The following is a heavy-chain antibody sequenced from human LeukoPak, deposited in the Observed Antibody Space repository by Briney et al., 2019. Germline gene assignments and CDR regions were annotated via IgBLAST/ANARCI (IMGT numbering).Heavy chain of an antibody. CDR2: IDTNTGSP. CDR1: GYTFTTYP. Sequence: ASVKVSCKASGYTFTTYPINWVRQAPGQGLEWMGWIDTNTGSPTYAQGLTGRFVFSLDTPVSTAFLQINSLKAEDTALYYCVGGIDTTGYFNYWGQGTLVTVSS. V-gene: IGHV7-4-1*02. D-gene: IGHD3-22*01. CDR3: VGGIDTTGYFNY. J-gene: IGHJ4*02.